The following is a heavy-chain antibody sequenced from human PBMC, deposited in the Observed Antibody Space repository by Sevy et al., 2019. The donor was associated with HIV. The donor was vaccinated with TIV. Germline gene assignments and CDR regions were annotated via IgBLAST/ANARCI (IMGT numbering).Heavy chain of an antibody. CDR2: ISGSGGST. CDR1: GFTFSSYA. CDR3: AKGAGGYSSSWYTHSWFDP. J-gene: IGHJ5*02. D-gene: IGHD6-13*01. Sequence: GGSLRLSCAASGFTFSSYAMSWVRQAPGKGLEWVSAISGSGGSTYYADSVKGRFTISRDNSKNTLYLQMNSLGAEDTAVYYCAKGAGGYSSSWYTHSWFDPWGQGTLVTVSS. V-gene: IGHV3-23*01.